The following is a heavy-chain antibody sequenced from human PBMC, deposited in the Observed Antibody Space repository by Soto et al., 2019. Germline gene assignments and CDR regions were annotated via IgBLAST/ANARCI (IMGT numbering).Heavy chain of an antibody. CDR2: ISGFNGNT. D-gene: IGHD6-13*01. CDR3: ARGGSSWSAEYYEH. CDR1: GYTFTNYG. Sequence: SVKVSCKASGYTFTNYGISWVRQAPGQGPEWMGWISGFNGNTKYARKVQGRVTLTTDTSATTAYMELRGLRSDDTAVYYCARGGSSWSAEYYEHWGQGTLVTVSS. J-gene: IGHJ1*01. V-gene: IGHV1-18*04.